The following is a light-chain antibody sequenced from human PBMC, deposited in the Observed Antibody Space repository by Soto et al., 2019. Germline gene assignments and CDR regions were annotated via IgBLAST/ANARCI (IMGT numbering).Light chain of an antibody. CDR1: QTITTW. Sequence: DIRGTHYPPTLSASVGDRLTIICGAIQTITTWMAWYQQKPGKAPKLLVYDASTLQSGVATRFSGSGSGTEFTLIISGLQPEDSATYYCQQYTNTNNPWMFGQGTKVDIK. CDR3: QQYTNTNNPWM. V-gene: IGKV1-5*02. J-gene: IGKJ1*01. CDR2: DAS.